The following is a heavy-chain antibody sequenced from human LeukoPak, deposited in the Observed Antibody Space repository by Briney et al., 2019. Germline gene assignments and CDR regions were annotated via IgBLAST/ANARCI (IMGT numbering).Heavy chain of an antibody. CDR3: ARGGHYDFCSGYWVLVY. D-gene: IGHD3-3*01. CDR2: INWNGGST. V-gene: IGHV3-20*01. CDR1: GFTFDDYG. J-gene: IGHJ4*02. Sequence: GRSLRLSCAASGFTFDDYGMSWVRQAPGKGLEWVSGINWNGGSTGYADSVKGRFTISRDNAKNSLHLQMNSLRAEDTRLYLCARGGHYDFCSGYWVLVYWRQGTLLTVSS.